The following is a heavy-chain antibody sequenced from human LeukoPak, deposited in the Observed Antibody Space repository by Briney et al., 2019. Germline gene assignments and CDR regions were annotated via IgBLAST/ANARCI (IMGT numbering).Heavy chain of an antibody. Sequence: PGRSLRLSCAASGFTFSKYWMNWVRQAPGTGLEWVANINQDGSEKYYVDSVKGRFTISRDNAKNSLYLQMNSLRAEDTAVYYCARGFDGYYGFDIWGQGTMVTVSS. CDR3: ARGFDGYYGFDI. D-gene: IGHD5-24*01. CDR1: GFTFSKYW. CDR2: INQDGSEK. J-gene: IGHJ3*02. V-gene: IGHV3-7*05.